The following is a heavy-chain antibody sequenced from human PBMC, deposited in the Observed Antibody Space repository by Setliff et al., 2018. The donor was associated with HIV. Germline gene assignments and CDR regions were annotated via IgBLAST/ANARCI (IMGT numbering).Heavy chain of an antibody. J-gene: IGHJ4*02. Sequence: ETLSLTCAVSAYSISSGYYWGWIRQPPGKGLEWIGSIYHSGSTYYNPSLKSRVTISVDTSKNQFSLKLTSVTAADTAIYYCASHVGTGMALYYFDYWGQGTLVTVSS. CDR1: AYSISSGYY. CDR3: ASHVGTGMALYYFDY. D-gene: IGHD5-18*01. V-gene: IGHV4-38-2*01. CDR2: IYHSGST.